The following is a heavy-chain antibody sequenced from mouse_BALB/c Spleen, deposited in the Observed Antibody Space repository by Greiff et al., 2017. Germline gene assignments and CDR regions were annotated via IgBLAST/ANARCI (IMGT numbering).Heavy chain of an antibody. CDR1: GFTFSSFG. Sequence: EVKLVESGGGLVQPGGSRKLSCAASGFTFSSFGMHWVRQAPEKGLEWVAYISSGSSTIYYADTVKGRFTISRDNPKNTLFLQMTSLRSEDTAMYYCARGGDKGYYFDYWGQGTTLTVSS. V-gene: IGHV5-17*02. CDR2: ISSGSSTI. CDR3: ARGGDKGYYFDY. J-gene: IGHJ2*01. D-gene: IGHD3-3*01.